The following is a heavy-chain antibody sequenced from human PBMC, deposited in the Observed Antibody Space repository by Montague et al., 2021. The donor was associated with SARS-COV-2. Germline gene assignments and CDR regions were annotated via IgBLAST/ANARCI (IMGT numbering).Heavy chain of an antibody. CDR2: VSYRGST. J-gene: IGHJ4*02. V-gene: IGHV4-59*01. CDR1: GGSMSSYH. CDR3: ARDVRYYYDH. Sequence: SETLSLTCSVSGGSMSSYHWVWIRQPPGKGLEWIGYVSYRGSTNYNLSLKSRVTISLDTPKNRFSLRVTAVTAADTAVYYCARDVRYYYDHWGQGILATVSS. D-gene: IGHD3-10*01.